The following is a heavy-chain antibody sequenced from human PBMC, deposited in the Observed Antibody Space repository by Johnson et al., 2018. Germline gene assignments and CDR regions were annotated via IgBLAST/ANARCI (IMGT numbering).Heavy chain of an antibody. CDR3: ARAGGYCSSTSCYSGGFPLYYGMDV. V-gene: IGHV3-13*01. CDR1: GFTFSDYN. D-gene: IGHD2-2*02. J-gene: IGHJ6*02. Sequence: EVQLGESGGGLVKSRGSLRLSCAASGFTFSDYNMHWVRQATGKGLEWVSAIGTAGDTYYPGSVKGRFTIPRENAKNSLYLQMNSLRAGDTAVYYCARAGGYCSSTSCYSGGFPLYYGMDVWGQGTTVTVSS. CDR2: IGTAGDT.